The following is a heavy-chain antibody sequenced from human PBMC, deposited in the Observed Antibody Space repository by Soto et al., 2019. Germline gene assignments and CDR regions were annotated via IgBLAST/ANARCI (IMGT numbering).Heavy chain of an antibody. CDR1: GGTFSSYA. Sequence: GASVKVSCKASGGTFSSYAISWVRQAPGQGLEWMGGIIPIFGRANYAQKFQGRVTITADESTSTAYMELSSLRSEDTAVYYCASRTGDSGYALIPVNYYYYYGMDVWGQGTTVTVSS. CDR2: IIPIFGRA. V-gene: IGHV1-69*13. J-gene: IGHJ6*02. D-gene: IGHD5-12*01. CDR3: ASRTGDSGYALIPVNYYYYYGMDV.